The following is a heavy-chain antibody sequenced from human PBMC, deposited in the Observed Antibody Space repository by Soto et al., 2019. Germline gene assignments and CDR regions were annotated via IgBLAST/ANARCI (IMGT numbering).Heavy chain of an antibody. CDR2: VYHSGTT. CDR3: TRSLYSSSRYVGS. D-gene: IGHD6-13*01. V-gene: IGHV4-38-2*01. J-gene: IGHJ4*02. CDR1: GYSISSGYY. Sequence: SEPLSLTCGVSGYSISSGYYWGSIRQPPGKGREWIGSVYHSGTTYYNPSLKSRVTISLDTSKNQFSLRLTSVTAAATAMYFCTRSLYSSSRYVGSWGQGTLVTVSS.